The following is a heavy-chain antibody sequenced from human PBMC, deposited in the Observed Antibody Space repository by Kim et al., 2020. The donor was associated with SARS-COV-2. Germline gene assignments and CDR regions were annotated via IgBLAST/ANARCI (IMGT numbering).Heavy chain of an antibody. V-gene: IGHV3-9*01. D-gene: IGHD1-26*01. CDR2: IIWNSGSI. CDR1: GFTFDDYA. Sequence: GGSLRLSCAASGFTFDDYAMHWVRQAPGKGLEWVSGIIWNSGSIGYADSVKGRLTISRDNAKNSLYLQMNSLRAEDTALYYCAKDKGSGSYYYYMDVWGKGTTVTVSS. J-gene: IGHJ6*03. CDR3: AKDKGSGSYYYYMDV.